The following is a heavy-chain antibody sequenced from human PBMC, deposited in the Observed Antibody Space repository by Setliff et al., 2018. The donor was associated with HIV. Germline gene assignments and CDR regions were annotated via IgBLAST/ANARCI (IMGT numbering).Heavy chain of an antibody. D-gene: IGHD2-21*02. CDR3: AREGDGIDF. V-gene: IGHV4-39*02. Sequence: PSETLSLTCTVSGGSITSTTYYWGWIRQPPGKGLEWIGTIHYTGNTYHNPSLKSRVTISVVASKNQISLKLTAVTAADSAVYYCAREGDGIDFWGQGTLVTVSS. CDR2: IHYTGNT. J-gene: IGHJ4*02. CDR1: GGSITSTTYY.